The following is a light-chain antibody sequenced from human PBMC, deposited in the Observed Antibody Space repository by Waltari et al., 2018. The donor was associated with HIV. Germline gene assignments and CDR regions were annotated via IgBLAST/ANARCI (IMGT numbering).Light chain of an antibody. CDR2: RDS. CDR3: QLWDSSLSVI. V-gene: IGLV3-9*01. CDR1: DIESKN. Sequence: SYELTQPPSVSVALGQTAKITCGAFDIESKNVHWYQQKPGQAPVLVIYRDSKRPSGISERFSAPNSGNRATLTIYGVRAWDEADYYCQLWDSSLSVIFGGGTKLTVL. J-gene: IGLJ2*01.